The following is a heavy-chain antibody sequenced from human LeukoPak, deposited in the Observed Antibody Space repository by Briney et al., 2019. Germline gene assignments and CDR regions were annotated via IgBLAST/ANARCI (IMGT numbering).Heavy chain of an antibody. Sequence: KSGGSLRLSCAASGFTFSSYSMNWVRQAPGKGLEWVSSISSSSSYIYYADSVKGRFTISRHNAKNSPYLQMNSLRAEDTAVYYCARRVYSSSSFDYWGQGTLVTVSS. CDR1: GFTFSSYS. CDR3: ARRVYSSSSFDY. CDR2: ISSSSSYI. J-gene: IGHJ4*02. V-gene: IGHV3-21*01. D-gene: IGHD6-13*01.